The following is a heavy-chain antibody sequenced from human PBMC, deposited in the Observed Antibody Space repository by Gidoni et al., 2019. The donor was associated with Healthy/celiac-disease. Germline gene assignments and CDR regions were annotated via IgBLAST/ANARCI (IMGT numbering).Heavy chain of an antibody. J-gene: IGHJ3*02. CDR1: GGTFSSYA. CDR3: ARDKFVGATDDAFDI. CDR2: ILPIFGTA. D-gene: IGHD1-26*01. V-gene: IGHV1-69*01. Sequence: QVQLVQSGAEVKKPGSAVKVAGKASGGTFSSYAISWVRQAPGQGLEWMGGILPIFGTANYAQKFQGRVTITADESTSTAYMELSSLRSEDTAVYYCARDKFVGATDDAFDIWGQGTMVTVSS.